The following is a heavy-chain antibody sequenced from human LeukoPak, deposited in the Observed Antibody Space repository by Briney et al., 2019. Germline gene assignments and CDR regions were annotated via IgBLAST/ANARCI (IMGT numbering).Heavy chain of an antibody. CDR3: ARGGLAAAGTGEYFDY. V-gene: IGHV3-30*03. CDR1: GFTFSSYG. J-gene: IGHJ4*02. Sequence: GGSLRLSCAASGFTFSSYGIHWVRQAPGKGLEWVAVISYDGSNKYYADSVKGRFTISRDNAKNSLYLQMNSLRAEDTAVYYCARGGLAAAGTGEYFDYWGQGTLVTVSS. CDR2: ISYDGSNK. D-gene: IGHD6-13*01.